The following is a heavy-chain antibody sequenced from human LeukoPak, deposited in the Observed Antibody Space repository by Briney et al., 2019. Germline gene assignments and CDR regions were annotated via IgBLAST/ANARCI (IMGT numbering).Heavy chain of an antibody. V-gene: IGHV4-34*01. CDR2: INHSGST. D-gene: IGHD4-17*01. J-gene: IGHJ4*02. CDR3: ARRPTGIDY. CDR1: GGSISSYY. Sequence: ASETLSLTCTVSGGSISSYYWSWIRQSPGKGLEWIGEINHSGSTNYNPSLKSRVTISLDTSNNQFSLKLSSVTAADTAVYYCARRPTGIDYWGQGTLVTVSS.